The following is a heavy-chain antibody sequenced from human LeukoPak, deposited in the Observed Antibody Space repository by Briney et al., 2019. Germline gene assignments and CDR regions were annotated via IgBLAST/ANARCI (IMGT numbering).Heavy chain of an antibody. CDR2: IYPGDSDT. V-gene: IGHV5-51*01. CDR1: GYSFTSYW. J-gene: IGHJ3*02. D-gene: IGHD4-11*01. CDR3: AIITVTSAGGDAFDI. Sequence: GESLKISCKGSGYSFTSYWIDWVRQMPGKGLEWMGIIYPGDSDTRYSPSFQGQVTISADKSISTAYLQWSSLKASDTAMYYCAIITVTSAGGDAFDIWGQGTMVTVSS.